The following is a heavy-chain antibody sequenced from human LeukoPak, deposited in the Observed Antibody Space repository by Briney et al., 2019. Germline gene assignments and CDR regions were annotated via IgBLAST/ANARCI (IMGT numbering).Heavy chain of an antibody. J-gene: IGHJ4*02. Sequence: SETLSLTCAVYGGSLSGSYWSWIRQPPGKGLEWIGEINHSGSANYNPPLKSRVTLSIDKSKNQFSLNLNSVTAADTAVYYCARARRDSGYYKVDYWGQGTLVTVSS. CDR1: GGSLSGSY. CDR2: INHSGSA. D-gene: IGHD3-3*01. CDR3: ARARRDSGYYKVDY. V-gene: IGHV4-34*01.